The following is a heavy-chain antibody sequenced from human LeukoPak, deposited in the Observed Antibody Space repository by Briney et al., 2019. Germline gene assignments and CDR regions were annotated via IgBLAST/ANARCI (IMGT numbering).Heavy chain of an antibody. D-gene: IGHD6-19*01. CDR1: GYNFISYG. CDR2: ISPYNGNT. CDR3: ARVWVSAWPLYNYYYGMDV. Sequence: GASVTVSCKASGYNFISYGISWVRQAPGRGLEWMGWISPYNGNTNYAQKLQGRVTMTTDTPTSTAYMELRSLRSDDTAVYYCARVWVSAWPLYNYYYGMDVWGQGTTVAVSS. J-gene: IGHJ6*02. V-gene: IGHV1-18*01.